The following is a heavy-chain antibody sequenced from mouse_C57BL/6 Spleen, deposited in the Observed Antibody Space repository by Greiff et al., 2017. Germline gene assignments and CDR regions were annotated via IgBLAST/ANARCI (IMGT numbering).Heavy chain of an antibody. CDR3: ARIPTEVASYFDD. CDR2: IHPNSGGT. CDR1: GYTFTRYW. V-gene: IGHV1-64*01. J-gene: IGHJ2*01. Sequence: QVQLQQPGAELVKPGASVKLSCKASGYTFTRYWMHWVKQRPGQGLEWIGTIHPNSGGTNYNEKFKSKATLTVDKSSSTAYMQLSSLTSEDSAVYDCARIPTEVASYFDDWGQGTTLTVSS. D-gene: IGHD1-1*01.